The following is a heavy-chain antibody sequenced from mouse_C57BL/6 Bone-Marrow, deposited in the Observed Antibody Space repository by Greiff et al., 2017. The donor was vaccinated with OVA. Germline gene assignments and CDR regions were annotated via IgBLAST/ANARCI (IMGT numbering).Heavy chain of an antibody. CDR2: INPNNGGT. CDR1: GYTFTDYN. D-gene: IGHD1-1*01. J-gene: IGHJ2*01. Sequence: VQLQQSGPELVKPGASEKIPCKASGYTFTDYNMDWVKQSHGKSLEWIGDINPNNGGTIYNQKFKGKATLTVDKSSSTAYMELRSLTSEDTAVYYCARLGCSSLYFDYWGQGTTLTVSS. V-gene: IGHV1-18*01. CDR3: ARLGCSSLYFDY.